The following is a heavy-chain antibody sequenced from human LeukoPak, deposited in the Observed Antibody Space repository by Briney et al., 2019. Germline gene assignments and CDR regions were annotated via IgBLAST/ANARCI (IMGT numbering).Heavy chain of an antibody. Sequence: SETLSLTCTVSGGSISSYYWSWIRQPPGKGLEWIGYIYYSGSTNYNPSLKSRVTISVDTFKNQFSLKLSSVTAADTAVYYCARETAITERAFDYWGQGTLVTVSS. V-gene: IGHV4-59*01. J-gene: IGHJ4*02. CDR1: GGSISSYY. D-gene: IGHD5-18*01. CDR3: ARETAITERAFDY. CDR2: IYYSGST.